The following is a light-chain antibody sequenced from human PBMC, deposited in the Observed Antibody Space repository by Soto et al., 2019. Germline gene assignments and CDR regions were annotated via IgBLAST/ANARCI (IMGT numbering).Light chain of an antibody. CDR1: QTVYNN. CDR2: FAS. CDR3: QQYTAWPLT. V-gene: IGKV3-15*01. Sequence: IVMTQSPATLSVSPGEKATLSCRASQTVYNNLAWYQQKPGQAPRLLVYFASTRAAGIPARFSGSESGTEFSLTISSLQSEDFALYYCQQYTAWPLTFGGGTKVETK. J-gene: IGKJ4*01.